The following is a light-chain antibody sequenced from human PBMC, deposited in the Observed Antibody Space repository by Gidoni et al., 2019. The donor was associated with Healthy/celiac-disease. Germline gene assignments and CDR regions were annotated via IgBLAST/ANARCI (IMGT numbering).Light chain of an antibody. Sequence: YELTQPPSVSVSPGQTARITCSGDALPKQYAYWYQQKPGQAPVLVIYKDSERPSGIPERFSGSSSGTTVTLTISGVQAEDEADYYCQSADSSGTYVVFGGGTKLTVL. CDR2: KDS. J-gene: IGLJ2*01. V-gene: IGLV3-25*03. CDR3: QSADSSGTYVV. CDR1: ALPKQY.